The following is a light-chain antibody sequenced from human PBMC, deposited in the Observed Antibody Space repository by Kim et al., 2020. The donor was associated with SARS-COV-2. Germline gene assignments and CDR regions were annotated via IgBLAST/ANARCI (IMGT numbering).Light chain of an antibody. CDR2: ANT. J-gene: IGLJ1*01. CDR3: QFYDNSLSGYV. CDR1: SSNIGAGYD. Sequence: QRIIISCTGSSSNIGAGYDVHWYQQFPGTAPKLLIYANTNRPSGVPDRFSGSKSGTSASLAITGLQAEDEADYFCQFYDNSLSGYVFATGTKVTVL. V-gene: IGLV1-40*01.